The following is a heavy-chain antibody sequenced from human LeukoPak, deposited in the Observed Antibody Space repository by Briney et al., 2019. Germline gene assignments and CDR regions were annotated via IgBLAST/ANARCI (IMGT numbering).Heavy chain of an antibody. CDR3: AKELRMVATVYYFDY. CDR1: GFTFSSYG. CDR2: ISGSGGST. J-gene: IGHJ4*02. V-gene: IGHV3-23*01. Sequence: PGGSLRLSCAASGFTFSSYGMSWVRQAPGKGLEWVSAISGSGGSTYYADSVKGRFTISRDNSKNTLYLQMNSLRAEDTAAYYCAKELRMVATVYYFDYWGQGTLVTVSS. D-gene: IGHD5-12*01.